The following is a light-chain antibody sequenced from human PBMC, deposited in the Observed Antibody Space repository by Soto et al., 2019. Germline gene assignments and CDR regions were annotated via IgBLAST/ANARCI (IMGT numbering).Light chain of an antibody. CDR3: QQYDNSPLT. CDR1: QSVSSSC. CDR2: GAS. V-gene: IGKV3-20*01. Sequence: PGERATLSCRASQSVSSSCLAWYQQKPGQAPRLLIYGASSRATGIPDRFSGSGSGTDFTLTISRLEPEDFAVYYCQQYDNSPLTFGGGTQVEIK. J-gene: IGKJ4*01.